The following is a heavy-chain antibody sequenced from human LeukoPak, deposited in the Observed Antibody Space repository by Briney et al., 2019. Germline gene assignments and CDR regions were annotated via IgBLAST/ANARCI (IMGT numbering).Heavy chain of an antibody. CDR3: ARGFPYYDSSGYYYVDAFDI. D-gene: IGHD3-22*01. CDR2: IYTSGST. V-gene: IGHV4-61*02. CDR1: GGSISSGSHY. Sequence: PSQTLSLTCTVSGGSISSGSHYWSWIRQPAGKGLEWIGRIYTSGSTNYNPSLKSRVTISVDTSKNQFSLKLSSVTAADTAVYYCARGFPYYDSSGYYYVDAFDIWGQGTMVTVSS. J-gene: IGHJ3*02.